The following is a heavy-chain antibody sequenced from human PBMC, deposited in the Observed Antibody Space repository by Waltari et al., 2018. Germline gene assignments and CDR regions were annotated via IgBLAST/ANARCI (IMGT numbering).Heavy chain of an antibody. J-gene: IGHJ6*02. CDR1: GYTFTSYD. Sequence: QVQLVQSGAEVKKPGASVKVSCKASGYTFTSYDINWVRQATGQGLEWMGWMNPNSGNTGYAQKCQGRVTMTRNTSRSTADMELSSLRSEDTAVDYCARGAAIGTYYYYGMDVWGQGTTVTVSS. CDR3: ARGAAIGTYYYYGMDV. V-gene: IGHV1-8*01. CDR2: MNPNSGNT.